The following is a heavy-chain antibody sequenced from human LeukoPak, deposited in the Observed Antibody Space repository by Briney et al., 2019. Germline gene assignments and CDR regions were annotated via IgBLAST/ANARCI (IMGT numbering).Heavy chain of an antibody. CDR1: GFTFDDYG. CDR3: ARVPSWHDYGDYYFDY. CDR2: INWNGGST. Sequence: GGSLRLSCAASGFTFDDYGMSWVRQAPGKGLEWVSGINWNGGSTGYADSVKGRFTISRDNAKNSLYLQMNSLRAEDTALYHCARVPSWHDYGDYYFDYWGQGTLVTVSS. D-gene: IGHD4-17*01. V-gene: IGHV3-20*01. J-gene: IGHJ4*02.